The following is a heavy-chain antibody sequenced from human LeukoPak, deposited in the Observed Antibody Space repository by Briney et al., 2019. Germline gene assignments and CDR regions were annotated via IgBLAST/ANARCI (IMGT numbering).Heavy chain of an antibody. CDR2: ISSSGSTI. V-gene: IGHV3-48*03. CDR1: GFTFSSYE. CDR3: ARGASVVAGNDNAFDI. Sequence: GGSLRLSCAASGFTFSSYEMNWVRQAPGKGLEWVSYISSSGSTIYYADSVKGRFTISRDNAKNSLFLQMNSLRAEDTAVYYCARGASVVAGNDNAFDIWGQGTMVTVSS. D-gene: IGHD6-19*01. J-gene: IGHJ3*02.